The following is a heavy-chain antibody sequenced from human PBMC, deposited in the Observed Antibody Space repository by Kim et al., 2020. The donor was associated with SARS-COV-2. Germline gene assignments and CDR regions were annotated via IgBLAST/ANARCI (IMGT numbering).Heavy chain of an antibody. J-gene: IGHJ4*02. CDR3: ARGDFWSGYYSFDY. D-gene: IGHD3-3*01. Sequence: QKFQGRVTMTRDTSIRTAYMELSRLRSDDTAVYYCARGDFWSGYYSFDYWGQGTLVTVSS. V-gene: IGHV1-2*02.